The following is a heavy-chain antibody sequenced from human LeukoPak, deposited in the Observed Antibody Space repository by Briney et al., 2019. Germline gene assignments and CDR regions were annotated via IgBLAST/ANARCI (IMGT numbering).Heavy chain of an antibody. V-gene: IGHV4-59*08. D-gene: IGHD5-12*01. CDR2: IHYSGST. CDR3: ARMGGYSGYATH. Sequence: SETLSLTCTVSGGSISSYYWSWIRQPPGKGLECIGYIHYSGSTNYNPSLKSRVTISLDTSNNQFSLKLSSVTAADTAVYYCARMGGYSGYATHWGQGTLVTVSS. J-gene: IGHJ4*02. CDR1: GGSISSYY.